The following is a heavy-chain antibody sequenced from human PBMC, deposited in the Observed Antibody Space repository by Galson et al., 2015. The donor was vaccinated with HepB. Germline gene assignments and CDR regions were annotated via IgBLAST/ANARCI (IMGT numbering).Heavy chain of an antibody. Sequence: SLRLSCAASGFAFSRYGMHWVRQAPGKGLEWVAVIWYDGSNQHYADSVKGRFTISRDNSKNTLYLQMNGLRAEDTAVYYCAKAMLKYWSIPLSYNMDVWGKGTTVTVSS. V-gene: IGHV3-33*06. CDR2: IWYDGSNQ. D-gene: IGHD2-8*02. CDR3: AKAMLKYWSIPLSYNMDV. CDR1: GFAFSRYG. J-gene: IGHJ6*03.